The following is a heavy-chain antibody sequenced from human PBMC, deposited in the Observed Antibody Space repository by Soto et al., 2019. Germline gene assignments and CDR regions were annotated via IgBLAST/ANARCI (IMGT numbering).Heavy chain of an antibody. D-gene: IGHD3-22*01. Sequence: QVQLVESGGGVVQPGRSLRLSCAASGFTFSSYGMHWVRQAPGKGLEWVAVISYDGSNKYYADSVKGRFTISRDNSKNTLDLQMNSLRAEDTAVYYCAKERVRAYYYDSSGHFDYWGQGTLVTVSS. CDR2: ISYDGSNK. CDR1: GFTFSSYG. V-gene: IGHV3-30*18. J-gene: IGHJ4*02. CDR3: AKERVRAYYYDSSGHFDY.